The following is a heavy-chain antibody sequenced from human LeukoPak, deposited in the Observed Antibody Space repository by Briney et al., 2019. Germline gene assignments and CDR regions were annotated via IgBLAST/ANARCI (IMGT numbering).Heavy chain of an antibody. J-gene: IGHJ6*03. V-gene: IGHV1-24*01. D-gene: IGHD3-3*01. CDR1: GYTLTELS. Sequence: AASVKVSCKVSGYTLTELSMHWVRQAPGKGLEWMGGFDPEDGETIYAQKFQGRVTMTEDTSTDTAYMELSSLRSEDTAVYYCARDYDCWSGYYTSRDYYYMDVWGKGTTVTVSS. CDR3: ARDYDCWSGYYTSRDYYYMDV. CDR2: FDPEDGET.